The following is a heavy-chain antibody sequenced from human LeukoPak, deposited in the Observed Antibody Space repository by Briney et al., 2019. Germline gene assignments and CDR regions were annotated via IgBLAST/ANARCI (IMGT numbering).Heavy chain of an antibody. CDR3: AGMRITTPTVRTLDY. Sequence: SETLSLTCSVSGGSVSSYYWSWIRQSPGKGLEWVGFIYYTGSTNYNPSLKSRVTISVDTSKNQFSLKLSSATAADTAVYYCAGMRITTPTVRTLDYWGQGTLVTVSS. J-gene: IGHJ4*02. CDR2: IYYTGST. D-gene: IGHD1-14*01. CDR1: GGSVSSYY. V-gene: IGHV4-59*02.